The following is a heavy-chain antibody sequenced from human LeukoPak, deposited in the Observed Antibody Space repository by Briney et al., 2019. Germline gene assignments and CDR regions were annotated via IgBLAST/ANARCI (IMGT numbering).Heavy chain of an antibody. CDR2: INPNSGGT. J-gene: IGHJ4*02. Sequence: GASVKVSCKASGYTFTGYYMHWVRQAPRQGLEWMGWINPNSGGTNYAQKFQGRVTMTRDTSISTAYMELSRLRSDDTAVYYCARDKPRIAVAGNFDYWGQGTLVTVSS. D-gene: IGHD6-19*01. V-gene: IGHV1-2*02. CDR1: GYTFTGYY. CDR3: ARDKPRIAVAGNFDY.